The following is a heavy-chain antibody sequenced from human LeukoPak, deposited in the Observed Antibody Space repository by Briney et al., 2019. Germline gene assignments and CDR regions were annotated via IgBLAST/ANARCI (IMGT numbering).Heavy chain of an antibody. CDR3: ASYYFDSSNYYEPFDY. D-gene: IGHD3-22*01. J-gene: IGHJ4*02. Sequence: SETLSLTCIVSGGSISSSSYYWVWIRQPPGKGLEWIRTISYSRNTYFNPSLKSQVTISVDTSKNQFSLKLSSVTAADTAVYYCASYYFDSSNYYEPFDYWGQGTLVTVSS. CDR1: GGSISSSSYY. V-gene: IGHV4-39*01. CDR2: ISYSRNT.